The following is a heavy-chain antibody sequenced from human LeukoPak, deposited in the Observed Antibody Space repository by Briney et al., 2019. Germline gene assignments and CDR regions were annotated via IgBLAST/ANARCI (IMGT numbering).Heavy chain of an antibody. CDR2: ISYDGSNK. CDR1: GFTFSSYG. D-gene: IGHD1-26*01. V-gene: IGHV3-30*18. CDR3: AKDSEEYYFDY. J-gene: IGHJ4*02. Sequence: GRSLRLSCAASGFTFSSYGMHWVRQAPGKGLEWVAVISYDGSNKYYADSVKGRFTISRDNSKNTLYLQMNSLRAEDTAVYYCAKDSEEYYFDYWGQGTLVTVSS.